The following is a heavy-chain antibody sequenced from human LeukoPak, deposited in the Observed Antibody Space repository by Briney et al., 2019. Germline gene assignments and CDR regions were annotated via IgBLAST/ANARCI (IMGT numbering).Heavy chain of an antibody. CDR2: ISSSSSYI. J-gene: IGHJ6*03. CDR3: AGERMTTVTKHYYYYMDV. D-gene: IGHD4-17*01. Sequence: KPGGSLRLSCAASGFTFSSYSMNWVRQAPGKGLEWVSSISSSSSYIYYADSVKGRFTITRDNAKNSLYLQMNSLRAEDTAVYYCAGERMTTVTKHYYYYMDVWGKGTTVTVSS. CDR1: GFTFSSYS. V-gene: IGHV3-21*01.